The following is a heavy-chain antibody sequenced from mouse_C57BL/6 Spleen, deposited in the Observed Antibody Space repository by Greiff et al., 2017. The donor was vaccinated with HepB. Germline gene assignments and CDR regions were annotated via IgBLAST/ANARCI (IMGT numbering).Heavy chain of an antibody. CDR2: IYPGDGDT. J-gene: IGHJ4*01. V-gene: IGHV1-82*01. CDR1: GYAFSSSW. CDR3: ARGGYDVPYYAMDY. Sequence: VQLQQSGPELVKPGASVKISCKASGYAFSSSWMNWVKQRPGKGLEWIGRIYPGDGDTNYNGKFKGKATLTADKSSSTAYMQLSSLTSEDSAVFYCARGGYDVPYYAMDYWGQGTSVTVSS. D-gene: IGHD2-2*01.